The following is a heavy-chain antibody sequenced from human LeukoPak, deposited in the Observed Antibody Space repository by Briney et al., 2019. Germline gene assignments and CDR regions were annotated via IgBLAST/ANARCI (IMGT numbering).Heavy chain of an antibody. CDR1: GFTFSNFA. J-gene: IGHJ3*02. Sequence: PGGSLRLSCAASGFTFSNFALSWVRQAPGNGLEWVSGIHSGRGTYYADSVKGRFTISSDNSKSTLYLQMNSLRAEDTAVYYCARDYSDYGGVSAELFSIWGQGTMVTVSS. D-gene: IGHD4-23*01. V-gene: IGHV3-23*05. CDR2: IHSGRGT. CDR3: ARDYSDYGGVSAELFSI.